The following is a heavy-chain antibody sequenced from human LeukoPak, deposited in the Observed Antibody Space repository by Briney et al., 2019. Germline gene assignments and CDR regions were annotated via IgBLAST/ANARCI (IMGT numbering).Heavy chain of an antibody. J-gene: IGHJ4*02. D-gene: IGHD2-15*01. V-gene: IGHV3-23*01. Sequence: PGGSLRLSCAASGFTFSSYAMSWVRQAPGKGLEWVSAISGSGGSTYYADSVKGRFTISRDNSKNTLYLQMNSLRAEDTAVYYCAKGGYCSGGSCYSPLYFDYWGREPWSPSPQ. CDR3: AKGGYCSGGSCYSPLYFDY. CDR2: ISGSGGST. CDR1: GFTFSSYA.